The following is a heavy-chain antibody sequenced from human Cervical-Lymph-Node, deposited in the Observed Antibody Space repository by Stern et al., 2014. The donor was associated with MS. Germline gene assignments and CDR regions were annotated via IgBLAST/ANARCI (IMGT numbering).Heavy chain of an antibody. J-gene: IGHJ4*02. V-gene: IGHV3-23*04. CDR1: GFSFSSYA. D-gene: IGHD3-3*01. CDR2: IIGSGGRT. CDR3: AKCAGGVVFPLEY. Sequence: EVQLVESGGASVQPGGSLRLSCAASGFSFSSYAMSWVRLAPGKGLEWVSAIIGSGGRTYYADSVKGRFTISRSNSMNTVYLQMHSLRAEDTAIYYCAKCAGGVVFPLEYWGQGTRVTVSS.